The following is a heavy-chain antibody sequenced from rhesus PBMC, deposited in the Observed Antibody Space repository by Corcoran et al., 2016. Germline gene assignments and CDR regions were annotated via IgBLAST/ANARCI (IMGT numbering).Heavy chain of an antibody. Sequence: GPGLVKPSETLSLTCAVSGGSISSSNWWSWIRQPPGKGLEWIGYISGSSGSTYYNPSLKSRVTISTDTSKNQFSLKLCSVTAADTAVYYCARHGLAAAGYNRFDVWGPGVLVTVSS. CDR3: ARHGLAAAGYNRFDV. CDR1: GGSISSSNW. D-gene: IGHD6-25*01. V-gene: IGHV4-65*01. J-gene: IGHJ5-1*01. CDR2: ISGSSGST.